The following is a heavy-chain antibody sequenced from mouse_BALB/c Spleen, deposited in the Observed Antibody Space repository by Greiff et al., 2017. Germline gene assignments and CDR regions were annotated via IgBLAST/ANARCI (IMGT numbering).Heavy chain of an antibody. J-gene: IGHJ4*01. CDR3: ARGAYYGSSYAMDY. Sequence: VQLQQSGAELVRPGTSVKISCKASGYTFTNYWLGWVKQRPGHGLEWIGDIYPGGGYTNYNEKFKGKATLTADTSSSTAYMQLSSLTSEDSAVYFCARGAYYGSSYAMDYWGQGTSVTVSS. V-gene: IGHV1-63*02. CDR2: IYPGGGYT. CDR1: GYTFTNYW. D-gene: IGHD1-1*01.